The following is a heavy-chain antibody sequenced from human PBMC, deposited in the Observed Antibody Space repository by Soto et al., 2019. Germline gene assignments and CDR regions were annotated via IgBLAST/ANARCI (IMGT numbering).Heavy chain of an antibody. Sequence: GGSLRLSCRTSGFTFSESAMNWVRQAPGKGLEWVSYISSSGSTIYYADSVKGRFTISRDNAKNSLYLQMNSLRAEDTAVYYCARDEPYYYDSSGSPHFYYYGMDVWGQGTTVTVSS. D-gene: IGHD3-22*01. J-gene: IGHJ6*02. CDR3: ARDEPYYYDSSGSPHFYYYGMDV. CDR1: GFTFSESA. CDR2: ISSSGSTI. V-gene: IGHV3-48*03.